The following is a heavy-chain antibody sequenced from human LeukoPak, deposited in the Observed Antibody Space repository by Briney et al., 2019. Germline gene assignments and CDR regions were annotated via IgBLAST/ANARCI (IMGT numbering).Heavy chain of an antibody. D-gene: IGHD1/OR15-1a*01. CDR2: IYPADSST. J-gene: IGHJ4*02. CDR3: ARLDWNTPAGY. CDR1: GYSFTNYW. Sequence: GESLRISCKGSGYSFTNYWIGWVRQMPGKGLEWMGIIYPADSSTRYSPSFQGQVTISADKSISTAYLQWSSLKASDTAMYYCARLDWNTPAGYWGQGTLVTVSS. V-gene: IGHV5-51*01.